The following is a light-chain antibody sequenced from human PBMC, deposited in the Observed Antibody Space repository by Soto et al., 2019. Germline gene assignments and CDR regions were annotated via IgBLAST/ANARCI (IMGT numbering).Light chain of an antibody. J-gene: IGKJ2*01. CDR3: QQYGTSQYT. V-gene: IGKV3-20*01. CDR2: GTS. CDR1: QGVSSTD. Sequence: EVVLTQSPGTLSLSPGDRATLSCRASQGVSSTDLAWYQQKPGQAPRRLIYGTSSRAPGIPDRFSGSGSGTDFTLTISRLEPEDFAVYYCQQYGTSQYTFGQGTKLEI.